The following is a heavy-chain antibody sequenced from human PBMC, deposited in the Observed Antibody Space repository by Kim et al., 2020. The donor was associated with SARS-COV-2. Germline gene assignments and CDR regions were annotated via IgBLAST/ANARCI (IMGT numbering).Heavy chain of an antibody. V-gene: IGHV4-34*01. J-gene: IGHJ4*02. CDR3: ARGRQLWFGRSPFFDY. D-gene: IGHD5-18*01. CDR1: GGSFSGYY. CDR2: INHSGST. Sequence: SETLSLTCAVYGGSFSGYYWSWIRQPPGKGLEWIGEINHSGSTNYNPSLKSRVTISVDTSKNQFSLKLSSVTAADTAVYYCARGRQLWFGRSPFFDYWGQGTLVTVSS.